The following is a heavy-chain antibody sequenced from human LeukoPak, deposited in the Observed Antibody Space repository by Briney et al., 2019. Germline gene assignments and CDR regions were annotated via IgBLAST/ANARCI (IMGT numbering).Heavy chain of an antibody. CDR1: GYSFISYG. D-gene: IGHD1-26*01. J-gene: IGHJ6*04. CDR3: ARDRGRYYYYGLDV. CDR2: ISAYNGNT. V-gene: IGHV1-18*01. Sequence: ASVKVSCKAFGYSFISYGITWVRQAPGQGLEWMVWISAYNGNTNYAQKVQGRVTMTTNTSTSTAYMEVRSLRSDDTAVYYCARDRGRYYYYGLDVWGKGTTVTVSS.